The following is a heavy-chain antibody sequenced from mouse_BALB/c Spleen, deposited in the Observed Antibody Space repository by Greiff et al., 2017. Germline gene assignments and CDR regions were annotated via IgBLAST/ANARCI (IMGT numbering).Heavy chain of an antibody. V-gene: IGHV5-6-3*01. CDR1: GFTFSSYG. CDR2: INSNGGST. Sequence: EVMLVESGGGLVQPGGSLKLSCAASGFTFSSYGMSWVRQTPDKRLELVATINSNGGSTYYPDSVKGRFTISRDNAKNTLYLQMSSLKSEDTAMYYCARLQYYAMDYWGQGTSVTVSS. CDR3: ARLQYYAMDY. J-gene: IGHJ4*01.